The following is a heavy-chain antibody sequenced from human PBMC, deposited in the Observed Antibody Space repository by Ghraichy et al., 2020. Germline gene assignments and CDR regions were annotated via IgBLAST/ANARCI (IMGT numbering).Heavy chain of an antibody. D-gene: IGHD2-2*01. CDR1: GFTFNSYG. CDR2: IWFDGSNE. CDR3: ARIGTPYCSSPNCYPEGYFYYGMDV. V-gene: IGHV3-33*01. Sequence: GESLNISCSASGFTFNSYGIHWVRQAPGKGLEWVAIIWFDGSNENYADSVKGRFSISRDNSKNTLYLQMNRVRVEDTGVYFCARIGTPYCSSPNCYPEGYFYYGMDVWGHGTTVTVSS. J-gene: IGHJ6*02.